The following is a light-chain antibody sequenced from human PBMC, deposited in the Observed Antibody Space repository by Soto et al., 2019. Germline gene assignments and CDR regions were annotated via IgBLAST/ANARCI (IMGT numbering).Light chain of an antibody. CDR2: DAS. CDR1: QTVRNNY. CDR3: QQVGSSPLT. J-gene: IGKJ4*01. V-gene: IGKV3-20*01. Sequence: VVTKSRCTXSFSIAKRAPHSWRASQTVRNNYLAWYKKKNGKHXSXXXYDASTTETGTQERLRGGGSANEFTINISSIEPEDFVVYYCQQVGSSPLTFGGGTQV.